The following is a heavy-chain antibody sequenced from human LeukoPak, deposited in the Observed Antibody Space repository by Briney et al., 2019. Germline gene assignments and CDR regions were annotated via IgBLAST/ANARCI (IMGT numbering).Heavy chain of an antibody. D-gene: IGHD6-19*01. CDR3: AKDKRVSGWPYFDY. Sequence: GGSLRLSCAASGFTFDDYAMYWVRQAPGKGLEWVSLISWDGGGTYYADSVKGRFTISRDNSKNSLYLQMNSLRAEDTALYYCAKDKRVSGWPYFDYWGQGTLVTVSS. CDR1: GFTFDDYA. V-gene: IGHV3-43D*03. CDR2: ISWDGGGT. J-gene: IGHJ4*02.